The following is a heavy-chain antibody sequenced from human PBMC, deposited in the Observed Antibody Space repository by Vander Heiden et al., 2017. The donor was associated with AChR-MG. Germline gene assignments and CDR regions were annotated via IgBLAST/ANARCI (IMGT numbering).Heavy chain of an antibody. CDR1: GFTFSSNS. Sequence: QVQLVESGGGVVQPGRSLRLSCAASGFTFSSNSLHWVRQAPGKGLEWVAAISYDGTNKYYADSVKGRFTISRDSSKNTLYLQMNSMRAEDTAVYYCASRSYGDYPFDYWGQGTLVTVSS. J-gene: IGHJ4*02. CDR2: ISYDGTNK. V-gene: IGHV3-30-3*01. CDR3: ASRSYGDYPFDY. D-gene: IGHD4-17*01.